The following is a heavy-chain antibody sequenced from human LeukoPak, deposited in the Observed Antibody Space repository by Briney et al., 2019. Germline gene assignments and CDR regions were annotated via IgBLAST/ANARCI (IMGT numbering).Heavy chain of an antibody. D-gene: IGHD5-18*01. J-gene: IGHJ6*03. CDR2: ISSSSSYI. V-gene: IGHV3-21*01. Sequence: GGSLRLSCAASAFTCSSYSMNWVRQAPGKGLEWVSFISSSSSYIYYADSMKGRFTIPRDNAKNSLYLQMNSLRAEDTAVYYCARDQWLQSDYYMDVWGKGTTVTVSS. CDR3: ARDQWLQSDYYMDV. CDR1: AFTCSSYS.